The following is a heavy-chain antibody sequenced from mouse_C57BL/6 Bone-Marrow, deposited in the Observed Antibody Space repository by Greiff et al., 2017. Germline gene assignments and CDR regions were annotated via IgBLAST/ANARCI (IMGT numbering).Heavy chain of an antibody. CDR3: ASGAYYSNYDAMDY. J-gene: IGHJ4*01. Sequence: QVQLQQSGAELVKPGASVKISCKASGYAFSSYWLNWVKQRPGKGLEWIGQIYPGDGDTNYNGEFKGKATLTADKSSSTAYMQLSSLTSEDSAVYFCASGAYYSNYDAMDYWGQGTSVTVSS. CDR1: GYAFSSYW. V-gene: IGHV1-80*01. D-gene: IGHD2-5*01. CDR2: IYPGDGDT.